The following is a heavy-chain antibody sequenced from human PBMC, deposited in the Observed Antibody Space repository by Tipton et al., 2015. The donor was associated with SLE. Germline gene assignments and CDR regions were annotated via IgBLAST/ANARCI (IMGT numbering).Heavy chain of an antibody. CDR2: IFHSGST. J-gene: IGHJ3*02. D-gene: IGHD3-10*01. CDR1: GDSITSITRTNW. Sequence: TLSLTCTVSGDSITSITRTNWWSWVRQPPGKGLEWIGEIFHSGSTNYSPSLESRVTISVDTSKKQFSLKLTSMTAADTAVYYCASQYYNHYGHAFDIWGQGTLVTVSS. V-gene: IGHV4-4*02. CDR3: ASQYYNHYGHAFDI.